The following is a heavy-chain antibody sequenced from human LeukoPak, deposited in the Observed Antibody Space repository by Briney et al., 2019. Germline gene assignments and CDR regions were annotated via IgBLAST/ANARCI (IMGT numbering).Heavy chain of an antibody. CDR1: GGSFSGYY. CDR3: ASPPDV. J-gene: IGHJ6*04. V-gene: IGHV4-34*01. CDR2: INHSGST. Sequence: SETLSLTCAVHGGSFSGYYWSWIRQPPGKGLEWIGEINHSGSTNYNPSLKSRVTISVDTSKNQFSLKLSSVTAADTAVYYCASPPDVWGKGTTVTVSS.